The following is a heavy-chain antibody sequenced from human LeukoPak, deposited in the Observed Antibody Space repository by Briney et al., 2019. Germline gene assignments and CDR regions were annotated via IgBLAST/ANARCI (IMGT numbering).Heavy chain of an antibody. V-gene: IGHV4-59*01. Sequence: TSETLSLTCTVSGGSISSYYWSWIRQPPGKGLEWIGYIYYSGSTNYNPSLKSRVTISVDTSKNQFSLKLSSVTAADTAVYYCARIPYSSYFDYWGQGTLVTVSS. D-gene: IGHD6-13*01. CDR1: GGSISSYY. CDR3: ARIPYSSYFDY. J-gene: IGHJ4*02. CDR2: IYYSGST.